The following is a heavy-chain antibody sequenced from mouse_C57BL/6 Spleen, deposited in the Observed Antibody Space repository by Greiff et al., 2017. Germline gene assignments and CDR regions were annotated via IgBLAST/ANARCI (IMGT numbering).Heavy chain of an antibody. CDR1: GYTFTSYW. D-gene: IGHD4-1*01. V-gene: IGHV1-64*01. Sequence: QVQLQQSGAELVKPGASVKLSCKASGYTFTSYWMHWVKQRPGQGLEWIGMIHPNSGSTNYNEKFKSKATLTVDKSSSTAYMQLSSLTSEDSAVYYCAREEKLGPFDYWGQGTTLTVSS. CDR3: AREEKLGPFDY. CDR2: IHPNSGST. J-gene: IGHJ2*01.